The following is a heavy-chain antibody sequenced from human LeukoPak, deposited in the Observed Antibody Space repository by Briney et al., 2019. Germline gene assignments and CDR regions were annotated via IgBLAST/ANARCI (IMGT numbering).Heavy chain of an antibody. CDR2: ISGSGGST. D-gene: IGHD2-2*01. Sequence: GGSLRLSCAASGFPFSSYAMSWVRQAPGKGLEWVSAISGSGGSTYYADSVKGRFTISRDNSKNTLYLQMNSLRAEDTAVYYCAKDRTVETSPRIDYWGQGTLVTVSS. V-gene: IGHV3-23*01. CDR3: AKDRTVETSPRIDY. CDR1: GFPFSSYA. J-gene: IGHJ4*02.